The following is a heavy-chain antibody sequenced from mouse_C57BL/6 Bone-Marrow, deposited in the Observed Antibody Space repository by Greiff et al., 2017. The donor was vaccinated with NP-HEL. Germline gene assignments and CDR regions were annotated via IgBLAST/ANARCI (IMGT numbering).Heavy chain of an antibody. CDR2: IRSKSNNYAT. CDR3: VRLGGTRFAY. Sequence: DVMLVESGGGLVQPKGSLKLSCAASGFSFNTYAMNWVRQAPGKGLEWVARIRSKSNNYATYYADSVKDRFTISRDDSESMLYLQMNNLKTEDTAMYYCVRLGGTRFAYWGQGTLVTVSA. CDR1: GFSFNTYA. J-gene: IGHJ3*01. V-gene: IGHV10-1*01. D-gene: IGHD3-3*01.